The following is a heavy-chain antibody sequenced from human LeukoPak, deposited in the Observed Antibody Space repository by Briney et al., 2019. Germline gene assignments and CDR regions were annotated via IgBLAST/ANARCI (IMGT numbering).Heavy chain of an antibody. Sequence: PGGSLRLSCAASGFTFSSYSMNWVRQAPVKGLEWVSYISSSSSTIYYADSVKGRFTISRDNAKNSLYLQMNSLRAEDTAVYYCARFGLRFLQYYYYYMDVWGKGTTVTVSS. J-gene: IGHJ6*03. CDR3: ARFGLRFLQYYYYYMDV. CDR2: ISSSSSTI. CDR1: GFTFSSYS. D-gene: IGHD3/OR15-3a*01. V-gene: IGHV3-48*01.